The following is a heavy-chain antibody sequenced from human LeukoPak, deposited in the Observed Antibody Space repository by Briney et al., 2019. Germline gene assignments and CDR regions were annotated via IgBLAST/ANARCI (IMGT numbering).Heavy chain of an antibody. Sequence: GGSLRLSCAASGIIFSTYSMNWVRQAPGKGLEWVSYISGSSNTKYYADSVRGRFTISRDNAKNSLYLQMNSLRAEDTAVYYCASMTTYCGGDCYFFDYWGQGTLVTVSS. CDR3: ASMTTYCGGDCYFFDY. D-gene: IGHD2-21*02. V-gene: IGHV3-48*04. J-gene: IGHJ4*02. CDR1: GIIFSTYS. CDR2: ISGSSNTK.